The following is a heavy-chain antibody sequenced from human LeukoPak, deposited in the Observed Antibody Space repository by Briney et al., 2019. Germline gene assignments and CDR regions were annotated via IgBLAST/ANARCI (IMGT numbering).Heavy chain of an antibody. D-gene: IGHD2-2*01. V-gene: IGHV1-8*03. CDR3: ARTLGYCSSTSCYDYYYYMDV. Sequence: GASVKVSCKASGYTFTSYDINWVRQATGQGLEWMGWMNPNSGNTGYAQKFQGRVTITRNTSISTAYMELSSLRSEDTAVYYCARTLGYCSSTSCYDYYYYMDVWGKGTTVTVSS. CDR1: GYTFTSYD. J-gene: IGHJ6*03. CDR2: MNPNSGNT.